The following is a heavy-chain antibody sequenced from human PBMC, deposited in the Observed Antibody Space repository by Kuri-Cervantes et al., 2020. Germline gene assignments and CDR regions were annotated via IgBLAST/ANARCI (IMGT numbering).Heavy chain of an antibody. J-gene: IGHJ4*02. Sequence: GGSLRLSCAASGFTFDDYAMHWVRQAPGKGLEWVSGISWNSGSIGYADSVKGRFTISRDNAKNSLYLQMNSLRAEDTAVYYCARALYSYGPSGFDYWGQGTLVTVSS. CDR1: GFTFDDYA. CDR2: ISWNSGSI. CDR3: ARALYSYGPSGFDY. D-gene: IGHD5-18*01. V-gene: IGHV3-9*01.